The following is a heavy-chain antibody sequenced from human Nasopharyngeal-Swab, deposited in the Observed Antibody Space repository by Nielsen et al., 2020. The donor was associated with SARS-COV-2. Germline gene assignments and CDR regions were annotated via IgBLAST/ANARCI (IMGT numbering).Heavy chain of an antibody. CDR2: IYSGGST. CDR3: ARAPSPPYSSSYYYYGMDV. V-gene: IGHV3-66*01. J-gene: IGHJ6*02. CDR1: GFTVSSNY. D-gene: IGHD6-6*01. Sequence: GESLKISCAASGFTVSSNYMSWVRQAPGKGLEWVSVIYSGGSTYYADSVKGRFTISRDNSKNTLYLQMNSLRAEDTAVYYCARAPSPPYSSSYYYYGMDVWGQGTTVTVSS.